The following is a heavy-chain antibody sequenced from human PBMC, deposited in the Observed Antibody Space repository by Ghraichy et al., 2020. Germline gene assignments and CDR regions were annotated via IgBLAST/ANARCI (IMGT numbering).Heavy chain of an antibody. D-gene: IGHD2-2*01. Sequence: ASVKFSCKASGYTFTGYYMHWVRQAPGQGLEWMGWINPNSGGTNYAQKFQGWVTMTRDTSISTAYMELSRLRSDDTAVYYCARGGYQLLSVPHYGMDVWGQGTTVTVSS. CDR3: ARGGYQLLSVPHYGMDV. CDR2: INPNSGGT. J-gene: IGHJ6*02. V-gene: IGHV1-2*04. CDR1: GYTFTGYY.